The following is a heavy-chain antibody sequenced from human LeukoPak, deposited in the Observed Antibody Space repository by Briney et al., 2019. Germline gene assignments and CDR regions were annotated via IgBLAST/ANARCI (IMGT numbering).Heavy chain of an antibody. D-gene: IGHD5-18*01. CDR3: AAGGGPRYSYGYKFFAYNWFDP. J-gene: IGHJ5*02. Sequence: GGPLSLPCGASGFPFSDYYTRWLPQSPGKALEWVSYIISSGSTIYYGDSVKGRFTISRDNAKNSLYLQMNSLRAEDTAVYYCAAGGGPRYSYGYKFFAYNWFDPWGQGTLVTVSS. CDR1: GFPFSDYY. CDR2: IISSGSTI. V-gene: IGHV3-11*04.